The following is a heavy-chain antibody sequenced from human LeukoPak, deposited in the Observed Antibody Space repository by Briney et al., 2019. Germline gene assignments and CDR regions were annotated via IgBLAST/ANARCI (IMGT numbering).Heavy chain of an antibody. J-gene: IGHJ4*02. CDR1: GGSISSSSYY. CDR2: LSYSGLT. Sequence: SETLSLTCTVSGGSISSSSYYLGWIRQPPGKGLEWIGSLSYSGLTYYNPSLKSRVTISADTSKNQFSLRLSSVTAADTALYYCARDGIAAAGTYYWGQGTLVTVSS. CDR3: ARDGIAAAGTYY. D-gene: IGHD6-13*01. V-gene: IGHV4-39*07.